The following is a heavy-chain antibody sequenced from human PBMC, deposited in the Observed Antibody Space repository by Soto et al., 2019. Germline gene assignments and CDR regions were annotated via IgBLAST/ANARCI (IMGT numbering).Heavy chain of an antibody. D-gene: IGHD5-18*01. V-gene: IGHV1-69*06. J-gene: IGHJ6*02. CDR1: GGTFSSYA. Sequence: QVQLVQSGAEVKKPGSSVKVSCKASGGTFSSYAISWVRQAPGQGLEWMGGIIPIFGTANYAQKFQGRVTITADKSTSTAYMELSSLRSEDTAVYYCAGGDTAMAPTYYYYGMDVWGQGTTVTVSS. CDR3: AGGDTAMAPTYYYYGMDV. CDR2: IIPIFGTA.